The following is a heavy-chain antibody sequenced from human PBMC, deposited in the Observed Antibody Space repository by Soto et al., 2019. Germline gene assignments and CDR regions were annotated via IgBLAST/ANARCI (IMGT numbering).Heavy chain of an antibody. D-gene: IGHD2-15*01. J-gene: IGHJ3*02. Sequence: GGSLRLSCAASGFTFSSYWMHWVRQAPGKGLEWVSRINRDESSTDYADSVKGRFTISRDNAKNTLYLQMNSLRADDTAVYYCARDFGRCSAGHCYSDAFESWGQGTMVTVSS. CDR3: ARDFGRCSAGHCYSDAFES. CDR1: GFTFSSYW. CDR2: INRDESST. V-gene: IGHV3-74*01.